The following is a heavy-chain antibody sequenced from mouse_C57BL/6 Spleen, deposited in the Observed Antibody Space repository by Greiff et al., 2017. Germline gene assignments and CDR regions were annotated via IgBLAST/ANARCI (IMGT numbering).Heavy chain of an antibody. D-gene: IGHD1-3*01. CDR1: GYTFTSYW. V-gene: IGHV1-69*01. J-gene: IGHJ2*01. CDR2: IDPSDSYT. Sequence: QVQLQQPGAELVMPGASVKLSCKASGYTFTSYWMHWVKQRPGQGLEWIGEIDPSDSYTNYNQKFKGKSTLTVDKSSSTAYMQLSSLTSEDSAVYYCARGGDYNTFDYGGQGTTLTVSS. CDR3: ARGGDYNTFDY.